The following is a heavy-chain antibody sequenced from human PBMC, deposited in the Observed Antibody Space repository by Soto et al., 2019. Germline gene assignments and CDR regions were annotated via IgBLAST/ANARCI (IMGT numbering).Heavy chain of an antibody. Sequence: PSETLSLTCGVHGGPFSGFFWSWIRQSPGKGLEWIGEFNPGGSTNYNPSLKSRLTISADRSTSRVSLRLTSVTAADAAVYFCARSAASFGGASYLGAWGQGTLVTVSS. V-gene: IGHV4-34*01. CDR3: ARSAASFGGASYLGA. J-gene: IGHJ5*02. CDR2: FNPGGST. CDR1: GGPFSGFF. D-gene: IGHD1-26*01.